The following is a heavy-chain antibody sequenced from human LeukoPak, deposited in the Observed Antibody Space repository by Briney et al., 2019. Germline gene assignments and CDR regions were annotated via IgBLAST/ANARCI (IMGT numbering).Heavy chain of an antibody. J-gene: IGHJ6*03. CDR3: ARVSWFGELRYYYYMDV. Sequence: GGSLRLSCAASGFTFSSYAMSWVRQAPGKGLEWVSAISGSGGSTYYADSVKGWFTISRDNSKNTLYLQMNSLRAEDTAVYYCARVSWFGELRYYYYMDVWGKGTTVTVSS. V-gene: IGHV3-23*01. D-gene: IGHD3-10*01. CDR2: ISGSGGST. CDR1: GFTFSSYA.